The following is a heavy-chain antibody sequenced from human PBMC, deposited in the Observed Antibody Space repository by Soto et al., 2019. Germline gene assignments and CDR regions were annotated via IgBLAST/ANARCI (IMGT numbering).Heavy chain of an antibody. CDR3: ARETQEGDSRTYYFDY. V-gene: IGHV4-61*08. D-gene: IGHD2-21*02. Sequence: SETLSLTCTVSGGSITSGDYYWSWIRQPPGKGLEWIGYIYYSGSTNYNPSLKSRVTISVDTSKNQFSLKLSSVTAADTAVYYCARETQEGDSRTYYFDYWGQGTLVTVSS. J-gene: IGHJ4*02. CDR1: GGSITSGDYY. CDR2: IYYSGST.